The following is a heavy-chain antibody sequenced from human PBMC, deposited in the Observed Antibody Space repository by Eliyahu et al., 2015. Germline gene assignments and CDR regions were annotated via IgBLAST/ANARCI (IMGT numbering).Heavy chain of an antibody. J-gene: IGHJ4*02. CDR3: AKHGYLAVAGKWAGEFDY. Sequence: EVQLVESGGGLVQPGGSLRLSCAASGFPFSXXALXWVRQAPGKGLGXVSAISGSGGSTYYADSVKGRFTISRDNSKNTLYLQMNSLRAEDTAVYYCAKHGYLAVAGKWAGEFDYWGQGTLVTVSS. CDR1: GFPFSXXA. CDR2: ISGSGGST. D-gene: IGHD6-19*01. V-gene: IGHV3-23*04.